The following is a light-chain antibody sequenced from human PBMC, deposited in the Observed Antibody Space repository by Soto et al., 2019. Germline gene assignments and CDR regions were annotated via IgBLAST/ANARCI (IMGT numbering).Light chain of an antibody. CDR3: VSYTNPGTYV. V-gene: IGLV2-14*03. CDR1: SRDVTDSDS. Sequence: QSVLTQPASVSGSPGQSVTISCAGASRDVTDSDSVSWYQHRPGEAPKLIILDFTYRPSGVSDRFSGSLSANTASLTISGLQVEDEGNYYCVSYTNPGTYVFGPGTQLTVL. J-gene: IGLJ1*01. CDR2: DFT.